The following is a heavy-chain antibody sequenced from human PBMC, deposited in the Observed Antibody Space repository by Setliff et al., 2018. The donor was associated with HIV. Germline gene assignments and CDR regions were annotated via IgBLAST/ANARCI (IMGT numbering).Heavy chain of an antibody. D-gene: IGHD6-13*01. J-gene: IGHJ4*02. CDR1: GGSVSGHY. Sequence: SETLSLTCAVYGGSVSGHYWGWFRQPPGKGLEWIGEITPSGDTNYIQSLKSRVTMSLDTSKNQLSLKVTSVTAADTAVYYCVTSSSWSSRLNFWGQGMLVTVSS. CDR2: ITPSGDT. CDR3: VTSSSWSSRLNF. V-gene: IGHV4-34*01.